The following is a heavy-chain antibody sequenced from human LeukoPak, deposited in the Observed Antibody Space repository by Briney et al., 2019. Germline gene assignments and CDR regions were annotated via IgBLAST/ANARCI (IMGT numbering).Heavy chain of an antibody. Sequence: GGSLRLSCAPSGFSVSSNYMTWVRQAPGKGLEWLSVVYSGGSTYYADSVKGRFTISRDNSKNTLYLQMSSLRADDTAVYSCARGGDGYNFRFSAFDIWGQGTMVTVSS. D-gene: IGHD5-24*01. CDR3: ARGGDGYNFRFSAFDI. CDR2: VYSGGST. V-gene: IGHV3-53*01. CDR1: GFSVSSNY. J-gene: IGHJ3*02.